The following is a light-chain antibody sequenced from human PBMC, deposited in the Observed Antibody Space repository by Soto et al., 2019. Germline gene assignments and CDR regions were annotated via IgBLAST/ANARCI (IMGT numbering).Light chain of an antibody. CDR2: GAS. Sequence: EIVLTQSPGPLSLSPGERATLSCRASQSVSSSYFAWYQQRFGQAPRLLIYGASSRATGIPDRFSGSGSGTDFTLTISRLEPEDFAVYYCQQYGSSSWTFGQGTKVEIK. J-gene: IGKJ1*01. CDR3: QQYGSSSWT. CDR1: QSVSSSY. V-gene: IGKV3-20*01.